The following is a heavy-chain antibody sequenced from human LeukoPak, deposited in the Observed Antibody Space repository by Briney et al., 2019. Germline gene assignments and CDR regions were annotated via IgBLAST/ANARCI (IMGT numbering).Heavy chain of an antibody. J-gene: IGHJ4*02. V-gene: IGHV3-21*06. CDR1: GFTFSSYS. CDR2: ISGSSSYI. CDR3: AREGYGDYALDY. D-gene: IGHD4-17*01. Sequence: GGSLRLSCAASGFTFSSYSMNWVRQAPGKGLEWVSSISGSSSYIYYADSVKGRFTISRDNAKNSLYLQMNSLRAEDTAVYYCAREGYGDYALDYWGQGTLVTVSS.